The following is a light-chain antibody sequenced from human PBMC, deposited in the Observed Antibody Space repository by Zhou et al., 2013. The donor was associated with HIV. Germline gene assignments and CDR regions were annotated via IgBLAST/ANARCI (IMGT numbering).Light chain of an antibody. CDR3: MQALQTPPT. Sequence: DIVMTQTPLSLSVTPGQPASISCKSSQSLLHSDGKTYLYWYLQKPGQSPHLLIYLGFNRASGVSDRFSGSGSGTDFTLRISRVEAEDVGIYYCMQALQTPPTFGQGTKVEIK. CDR2: LGF. CDR1: QSLLHSDGKTY. J-gene: IGKJ1*01. V-gene: IGKV2-28*01.